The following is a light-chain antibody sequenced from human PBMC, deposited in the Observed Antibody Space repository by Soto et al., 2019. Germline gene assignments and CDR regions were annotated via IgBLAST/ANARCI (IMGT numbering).Light chain of an antibody. CDR2: KAS. CDR1: QSISVW. J-gene: IGKJ1*01. CDR3: QQYNSYSPT. Sequence: DIHMTHSPSTLSASVGARVTITCRASQSISVWLAWYQQKAGKAPNLLIYKASKLESGVPSRFSGSGSETEFTLTISGLQPGDFATYYCQQYNSYSPTFGQGTKVDIK. V-gene: IGKV1-5*03.